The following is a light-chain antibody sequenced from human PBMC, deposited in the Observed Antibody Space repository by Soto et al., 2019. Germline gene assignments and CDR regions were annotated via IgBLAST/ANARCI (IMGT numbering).Light chain of an antibody. V-gene: IGLV2-14*01. Sequence: QSALTQPASVSGSPGQSITISCTGTSSDVGGYNYVSWYQQHPGKAPKLMIYEVNNRPSGVSNRFSGSKSGNTASLTISGRQAEDEADYYCRSYTTSSTWVFGGGTKLTVL. CDR2: EVN. CDR3: RSYTTSSTWV. J-gene: IGLJ3*02. CDR1: SSDVGGYNY.